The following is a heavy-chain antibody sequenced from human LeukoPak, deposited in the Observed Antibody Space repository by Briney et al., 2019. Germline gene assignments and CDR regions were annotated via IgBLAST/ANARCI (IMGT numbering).Heavy chain of an antibody. D-gene: IGHD3-3*01. Sequence: GGSLRLSCAASGFTFSSYVMHWARRAPGKGLECVAVISYDGSNKYYADSVKGRFTISRDNSKNTLYLQMNSLRAEDTAVYYCTRDRPDITIFGAFDYWGQGTLVTVSS. J-gene: IGHJ4*02. CDR1: GFTFSSYV. V-gene: IGHV3-30-3*01. CDR3: TRDRPDITIFGAFDY. CDR2: ISYDGSNK.